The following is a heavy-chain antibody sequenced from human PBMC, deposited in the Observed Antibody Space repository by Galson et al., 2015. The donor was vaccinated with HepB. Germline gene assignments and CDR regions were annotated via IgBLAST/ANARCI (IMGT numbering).Heavy chain of an antibody. Sequence: SGYTFTSYAMNWVRQAPGQGLEWMGWINTNTGNPTYAQGFTGRFVFSLDTSVSTAYLQISSLKAEDTAVYYCARVSGAVTTLSRSYWYFDLWGRGTLVTVSS. CDR2: INTNTGNP. D-gene: IGHD4-17*01. CDR3: ARVSGAVTTLSRSYWYFDL. J-gene: IGHJ2*01. CDR1: GYTFTSYA. V-gene: IGHV7-4-1*02.